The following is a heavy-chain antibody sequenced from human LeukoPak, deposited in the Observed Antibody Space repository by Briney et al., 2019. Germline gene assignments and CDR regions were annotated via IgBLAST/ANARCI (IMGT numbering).Heavy chain of an antibody. CDR1: GFTFSTST. V-gene: IGHV3-21*01. J-gene: IGHJ4*02. Sequence: GGSLRLSCAASGFTFSTSTMNWVRQAPGKGLEWVSSISSSSSYIYYADSVKGRFTIPRDNAKNSLYLQMNSLRAEDTAVYYCARGRGSYPYWGQGTLVTVSS. D-gene: IGHD1-26*01. CDR2: ISSSSSYI. CDR3: ARGRGSYPY.